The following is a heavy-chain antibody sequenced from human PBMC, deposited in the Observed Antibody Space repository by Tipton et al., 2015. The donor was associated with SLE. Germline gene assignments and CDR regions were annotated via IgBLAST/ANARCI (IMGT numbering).Heavy chain of an antibody. Sequence: TLSLTCDVSGGSISSGNWWTWVRQPPGKGLEWIGEIYHSGNVNYKASLRSRVTLSIDKFRNQFSMMLTSVTAADTAVYYCARVSSSTRYSFPFDFWGQGALVTVSS. CDR2: IYHSGNV. CDR3: ARVSSSTRYSFPFDF. V-gene: IGHV4/OR15-8*02. D-gene: IGHD2-21*01. CDR1: GGSISSGNW. J-gene: IGHJ4*02.